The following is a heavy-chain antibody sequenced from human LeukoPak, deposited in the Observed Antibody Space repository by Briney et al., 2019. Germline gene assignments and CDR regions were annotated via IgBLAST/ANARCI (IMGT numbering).Heavy chain of an antibody. CDR1: GFSFSAYW. V-gene: IGHV3-7*01. J-gene: IGHJ4*02. D-gene: IGHD2-15*01. Sequence: PGGSLRLSCEASGFSFSAYWMTWVRQAPGTGLEWVANINPAGTETYYVDPVKGRFTISRDNAKNLLYLQMNSLRAEDTAVYYCARFGYVAAVDLWGQGTLVTVSS. CDR2: INPAGTET. CDR3: ARFGYVAAVDL.